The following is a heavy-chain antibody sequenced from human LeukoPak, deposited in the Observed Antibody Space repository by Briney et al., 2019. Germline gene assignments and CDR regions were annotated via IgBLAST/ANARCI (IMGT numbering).Heavy chain of an antibody. CDR3: ARATYYYDSSGYYPDS. V-gene: IGHV4-59*01. Sequence: SETLSLTCTVSGGSISSYYWSWIRQPPGKGLEWIGYIYYSGSTNYNPSLKSRVTISVDTSKNQFSLKLSSVTAADTAVYYCARATYYYDSSGYYPDSWGQGTLVTVSS. CDR2: IYYSGST. D-gene: IGHD3-22*01. J-gene: IGHJ5*01. CDR1: GGSISSYY.